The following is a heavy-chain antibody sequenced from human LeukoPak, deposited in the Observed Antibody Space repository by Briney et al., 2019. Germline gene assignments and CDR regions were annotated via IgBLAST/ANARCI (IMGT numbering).Heavy chain of an antibody. J-gene: IGHJ4*02. Sequence: SETLSLTCAVYGGSFSGYYWSWIRQPPGKGLEWIGEINHSGSTNYNPSLKSRVTISVDTSKNQFSLKLSSVTAADTAVYYCARDGYDILTGYSKRAFDYWGQGTLVTVSS. CDR1: GGSFSGYY. CDR3: ARDGYDILTGYSKRAFDY. CDR2: INHSGST. D-gene: IGHD3-9*01. V-gene: IGHV4-34*01.